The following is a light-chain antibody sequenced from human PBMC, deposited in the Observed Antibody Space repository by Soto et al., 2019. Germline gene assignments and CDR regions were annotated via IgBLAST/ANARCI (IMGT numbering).Light chain of an antibody. Sequence: DIVMTQSPDSLAVSLGERATFNCKSSQSILDRSKNKYYLAWYQQKSGQPPKLLIYWASLLEPGVPDRFTGSGSGTDFTLTISSLQAEDVEVYYFQQYFTSPWTFGQGTKVEI. V-gene: IGKV4-1*01. CDR2: WAS. CDR1: QSILDRSKNKYY. CDR3: QQYFTSPWT. J-gene: IGKJ1*01.